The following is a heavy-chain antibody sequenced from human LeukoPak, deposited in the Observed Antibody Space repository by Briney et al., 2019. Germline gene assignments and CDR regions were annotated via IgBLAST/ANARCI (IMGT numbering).Heavy chain of an antibody. Sequence: PSETLSLTCTVSGGSISSHYWSWIRQPPGKGLEWIGYIDYTGTANYNPSLKSRVIISVDTSKNQFSLKLSSVTAADTAVYYCAREGRAGTTNYGMDVWGQGTTVTVSS. CDR2: IDYTGTA. D-gene: IGHD1-1*01. J-gene: IGHJ6*02. V-gene: IGHV4-59*11. CDR3: AREGRAGTTNYGMDV. CDR1: GGSISSHY.